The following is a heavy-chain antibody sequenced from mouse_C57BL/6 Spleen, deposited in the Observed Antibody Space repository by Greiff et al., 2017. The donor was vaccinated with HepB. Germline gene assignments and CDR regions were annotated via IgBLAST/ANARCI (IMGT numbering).Heavy chain of an antibody. J-gene: IGHJ2*01. CDR1: GYTFTSYW. CDR3: ARPGPHYFDY. Sequence: VKLQQPGAELVMPGASVKLSCKASGYTFTSYWMHWVKQRPGQGLEWIGEIDPSDSYTNYNQKFKGKSTLTVDKSSSTAYMQLSSLTSEDSAVYYCARPGPHYFDYWGQGTTLTVSS. CDR2: IDPSDSYT. V-gene: IGHV1-69*01.